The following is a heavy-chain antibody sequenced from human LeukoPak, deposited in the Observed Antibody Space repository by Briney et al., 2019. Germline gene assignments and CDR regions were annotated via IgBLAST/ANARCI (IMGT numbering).Heavy chain of an antibody. D-gene: IGHD4-23*01. V-gene: IGHV3-74*01. Sequence: GGSLRLSCAASGFTFSSYWMHWVRQAPGKGLVWVSRINRDGSSTSYADSVKGRFTISRDNSKNTLYLQINSLRAEDTAVYYCARRAGGYSHPYDYWGQGSLVTVSS. CDR2: INRDGSST. CDR1: GFTFSSYW. J-gene: IGHJ4*02. CDR3: ARRAGGYSHPYDY.